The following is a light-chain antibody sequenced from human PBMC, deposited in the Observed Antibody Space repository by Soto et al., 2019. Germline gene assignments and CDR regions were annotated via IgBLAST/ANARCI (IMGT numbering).Light chain of an antibody. V-gene: IGKV3-20*01. CDR3: QQYGSTPLIS. Sequence: VLTQSPGTLSLSPGESATLSCRDSQTVSITYLTWYQQKPGQAPRLLIFGASKRATGIPDRFSGSGSGRDYTLTISRLEPEDFAVYYCQQYGSTPLISFGQGTRLEIK. CDR2: GAS. J-gene: IGKJ5*01. CDR1: QTVSITY.